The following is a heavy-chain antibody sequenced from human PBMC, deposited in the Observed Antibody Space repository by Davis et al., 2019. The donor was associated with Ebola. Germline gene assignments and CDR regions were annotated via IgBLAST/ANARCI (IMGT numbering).Heavy chain of an antibody. CDR3: ARDHYGDYDPLYLYYYYYYGMDV. D-gene: IGHD4-17*01. J-gene: IGHJ6*02. Sequence: GGSLRLSCAASGFTFSGSAMHWVRQASGKGLEWVGRIRSKANSYATAYAASVKGRFTISRDDSKNTAYLQMNSLKTEDTAVYYCARDHYGDYDPLYLYYYYYYGMDVWGQGTTVTVSS. CDR2: IRSKANSYAT. V-gene: IGHV3-73*01. CDR1: GFTFSGSA.